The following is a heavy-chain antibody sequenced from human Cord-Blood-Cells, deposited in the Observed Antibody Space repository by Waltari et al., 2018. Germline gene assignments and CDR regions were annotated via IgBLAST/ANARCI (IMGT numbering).Heavy chain of an antibody. D-gene: IGHD1-1*01. CDR3: ARSPKPNWTLDY. CDR1: GHTFTGYD. J-gene: IGHJ4*02. Sequence: QVQLVQSGAEVQQPGASVKVSCKASGHTFTGYDMHWMRQAPGQGPEWMGRINPNSGGTNYAQMFQGRVTMTRDTSISTAYMELSRLRSDDTAVYYCARSPKPNWTLDYWGQGTLVTVSS. V-gene: IGHV1-2*06. CDR2: INPNSGGT.